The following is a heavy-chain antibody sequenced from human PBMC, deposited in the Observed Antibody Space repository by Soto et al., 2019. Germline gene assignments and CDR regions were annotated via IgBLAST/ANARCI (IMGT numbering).Heavy chain of an antibody. CDR2: TRDKPNSYTT. CDR1: GFTLSDYY. D-gene: IGHD4-4*01. V-gene: IGHV3-72*01. CDR3: GRGGYRHYSAYYYYALDV. Sequence: GGSLRLSCVASGFTLSDYYVDWVRQAPGKGLEWVGRTRDKPNSYTTEYAASVEGRFTISRDDSRNSLYLQLNSLNTEDTAVYYCGRGGYRHYSAYYYYALDVWGQGTTVTVSS. J-gene: IGHJ6*02.